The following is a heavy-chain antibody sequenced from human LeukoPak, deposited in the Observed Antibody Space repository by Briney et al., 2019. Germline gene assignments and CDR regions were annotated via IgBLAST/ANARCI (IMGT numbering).Heavy chain of an antibody. Sequence: SETLSLTCTVSGGSISSGNYYWSWIRQPAGKGLEYIGRIYNSGITNYNPSLKSRVTMSVDTSKNQFSLKLSSVTAADTAVYYCARLSIAVAGFVFDYWGQGTLVTVSS. CDR2: IYNSGIT. CDR3: ARLSIAVAGFVFDY. D-gene: IGHD6-19*01. CDR1: GGSISSGNYY. J-gene: IGHJ4*02. V-gene: IGHV4-61*02.